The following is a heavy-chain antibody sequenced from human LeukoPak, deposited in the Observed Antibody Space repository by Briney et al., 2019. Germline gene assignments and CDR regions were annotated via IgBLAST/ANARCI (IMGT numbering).Heavy chain of an antibody. CDR1: GYTLTELS. D-gene: IGHD2-15*01. CDR2: FGPEDGET. J-gene: IGHJ6*02. V-gene: IGHV1-24*01. Sequence: ASVKVSCKVSGYTLTELSMHWVRQAPGKGLEWMGGFGPEDGETIYAQKFQGRVTMTEDTSTDTAYMELSSLRSEDTAVYYCATGGCGGSCPETVYYYYGMDVWGQGTTVTVSS. CDR3: ATGGCGGSCPETVYYYYGMDV.